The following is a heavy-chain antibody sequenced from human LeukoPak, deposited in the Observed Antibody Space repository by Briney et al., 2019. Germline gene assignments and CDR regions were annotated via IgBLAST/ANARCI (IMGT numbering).Heavy chain of an antibody. CDR1: GFTFSSFG. J-gene: IGHJ4*02. D-gene: IGHD2/OR15-2a*01. CDR2: ISSSSSYI. V-gene: IGHV3-21*01. Sequence: GGSLRLSCAASGFTFSSFGMNWVRQAPGKGLEWVSSISSSSSYIYYADSVKGRFTTSRDNAKNSLYLQINSLRAEDTAVYYCARDSGHYCFDYWGQGTLVTVSS. CDR3: ARDSGHYCFDY.